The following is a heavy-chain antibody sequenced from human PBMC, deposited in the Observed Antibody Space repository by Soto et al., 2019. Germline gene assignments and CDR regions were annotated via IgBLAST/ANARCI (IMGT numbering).Heavy chain of an antibody. D-gene: IGHD3-3*01. CDR1: GGSISSGGYS. CDR3: ARLFWSGYVPDAFDI. CDR2: IYHSGST. V-gene: IGHV4-30-2*01. J-gene: IGHJ3*02. Sequence: QLQLQESGSGLVKPSQTLSLTCAVSGGSISSGGYSWSWIRQPPGTGLEWIGYIYHSGSTYYNPSLKSRVTISVDRSKNQFSLKLSSVTAADTAVYYCARLFWSGYVPDAFDIWGQGTMVTVSS.